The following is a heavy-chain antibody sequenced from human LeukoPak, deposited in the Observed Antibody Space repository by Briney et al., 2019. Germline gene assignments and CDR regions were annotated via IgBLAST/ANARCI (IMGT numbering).Heavy chain of an antibody. D-gene: IGHD3-10*01. J-gene: IGHJ4*02. CDR2: IYYSGST. V-gene: IGHV4-39*07. CDR3: ARDTVYYYGSGSYYNFDY. Sequence: PSETLSLTCTVPGGSISSSSYYWGWIRQPPGKGLEWIGSIYYSGSTYYNPSLKSRVTISVDTSKNQFSLKLSSVTAADTAVYYCARDTVYYYGSGSYYNFDYWGQGTLVTVSS. CDR1: GGSISSSSYY.